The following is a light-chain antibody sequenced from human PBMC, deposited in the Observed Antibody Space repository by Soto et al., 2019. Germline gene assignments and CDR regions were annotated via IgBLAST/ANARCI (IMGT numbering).Light chain of an antibody. CDR2: TAS. CDR3: QQLNSSPFT. V-gene: IGKV1-9*01. CDR1: QGISNH. Sequence: IQLTQSPSSLSASVGDRVTITCRASQGISNHLAWYQQKPVKAPKLLMYTASTLQSGVPSRFSGSGSGTAFTLTISSLQPEDFAIYYWQQLNSSPFTFGPGTKVDIK. J-gene: IGKJ3*01.